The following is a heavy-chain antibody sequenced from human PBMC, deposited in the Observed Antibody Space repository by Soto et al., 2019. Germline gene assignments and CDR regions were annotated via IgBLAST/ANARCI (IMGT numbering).Heavy chain of an antibody. CDR3: AKGMQQLVYHTSMDV. CDR2: I. J-gene: IGHJ6*02. V-gene: IGHV3-23*01. Sequence: GGSLRLSCTASGFTFRTYAMNWVRQVPGKGLEWVSGIDSVKGRFSISRDNSKNTVFLQMNRLRGEDTAVYFCAKGMQQLVYHTSMDVWGQGTTVTVSS. CDR1: GFTFRTYA. D-gene: IGHD6-13*01.